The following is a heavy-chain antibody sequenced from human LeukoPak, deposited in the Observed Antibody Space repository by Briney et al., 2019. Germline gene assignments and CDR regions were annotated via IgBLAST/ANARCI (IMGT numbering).Heavy chain of an antibody. CDR2: IYYSGSA. V-gene: IGHV4-59*01. D-gene: IGHD3-22*01. CDR1: GGSISSYY. Sequence: SETLSLTCTVSGGSISSYYWSWIRQPPGKGLEWIGYIYYSGSANYNPSLRSRVTISVDTSKNQFSLKLSSVTAADTAVYYCARGPRPYDSSGYYYYWGQGTLVTVSS. J-gene: IGHJ4*02. CDR3: ARGPRPYDSSGYYYY.